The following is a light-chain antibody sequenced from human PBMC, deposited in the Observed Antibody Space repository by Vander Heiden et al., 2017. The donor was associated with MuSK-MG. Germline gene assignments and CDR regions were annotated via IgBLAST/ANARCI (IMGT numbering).Light chain of an antibody. CDR3: QQANSFPSLT. V-gene: IGKV1-12*02. CDR2: SAS. CDR1: QGISSW. Sequence: DIQMTQFPSSVSASVGDRVTITCRASQGISSWLAWYQQKPGEAPRLLIYSASTLQSGVSSRFSGSGSGTDFSLTISRLRPEDFGTYYCQQANSFPSLTFGGGTKVEIK. J-gene: IGKJ4*01.